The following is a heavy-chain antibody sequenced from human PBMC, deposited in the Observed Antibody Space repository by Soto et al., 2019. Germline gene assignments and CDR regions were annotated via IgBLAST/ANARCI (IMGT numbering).Heavy chain of an antibody. CDR2: ISGSGNIT. Sequence: EVQMLESGGGLVQPGGSLRLSCAASGFTFSSYAMSWVRQAPGTGLEWVSGISGSGNITYYADSVKGRFTISRDNAKNTLYLQMNSLRAEDTAVYYCAKDVGEMTTITRVFDYWGQGALVTVSS. D-gene: IGHD4-4*01. J-gene: IGHJ4*02. CDR3: AKDVGEMTTITRVFDY. CDR1: GFTFSSYA. V-gene: IGHV3-23*01.